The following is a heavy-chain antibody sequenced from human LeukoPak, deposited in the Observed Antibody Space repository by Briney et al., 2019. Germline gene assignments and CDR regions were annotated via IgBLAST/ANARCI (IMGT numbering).Heavy chain of an antibody. D-gene: IGHD3-10*01. CDR1: GYTFSNYD. V-gene: IGHV1-8*01. CDR3: ARSGSGTYYYGMDV. Sequence: ASVKVSCKASGYTFSNYDINWVRQATGQGLESMGWMNPNSGNTGYAQKFQGRVTMTRNTSISTAYMELTSLRSEDTAVYYCARSGSGTYYYGMDVWGQGTTVTVSS. CDR2: MNPNSGNT. J-gene: IGHJ6*02.